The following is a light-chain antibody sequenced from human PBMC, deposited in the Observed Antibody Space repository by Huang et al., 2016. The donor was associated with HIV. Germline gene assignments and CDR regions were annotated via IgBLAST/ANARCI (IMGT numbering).Light chain of an antibody. Sequence: DIVMTQSPDSLPVSLGERATINCKSSQSVLGSSNKKNYLAWYQQNPGQPPKLRLYWAAVRESGVPDRFRGSGSGTEFTLTINNLQAEDVAVYYCQQYYSTPAFGQGTNVDI. J-gene: IGKJ1*01. CDR3: QQYYSTPA. CDR2: WAA. V-gene: IGKV4-1*01. CDR1: QSVLGSSNKKNY.